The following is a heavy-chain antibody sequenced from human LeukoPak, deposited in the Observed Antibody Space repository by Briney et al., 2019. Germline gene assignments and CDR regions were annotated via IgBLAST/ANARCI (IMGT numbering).Heavy chain of an antibody. J-gene: IGHJ4*01. V-gene: IGHV3-48*01. CDR3: AKKMGGLAGSFDY. CDR1: GFTFSSYN. Sequence: GGSLRLSCAASGFTFSSYNMNWVRQAPGKGLEWVSSISSSSSTIYYADSVKGRFTISRDNAKNSLYLQMNSLRAEDTAVYYCAKKMGGLAGSFDYWGHGTLVTVSS. D-gene: IGHD3/OR15-3a*01. CDR2: ISSSSSTI.